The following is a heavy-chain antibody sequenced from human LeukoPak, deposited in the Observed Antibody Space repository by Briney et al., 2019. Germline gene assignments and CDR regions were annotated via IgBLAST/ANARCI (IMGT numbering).Heavy chain of an antibody. V-gene: IGHV1-18*01. CDR1: GYTFTSYG. CDR2: ISAYNGNT. J-gene: IGHJ4*02. Sequence: ASVKVSCKASGYTFTSYGISWVRQAPGQGLEWMGWISAYNGNTNYAQKLQGRVTMTTDTSTSTAYMELRSLRYDDTAVYYCASLVGAIDGDYFDYWGQGTLVTVSS. D-gene: IGHD1-26*01. CDR3: ASLVGAIDGDYFDY.